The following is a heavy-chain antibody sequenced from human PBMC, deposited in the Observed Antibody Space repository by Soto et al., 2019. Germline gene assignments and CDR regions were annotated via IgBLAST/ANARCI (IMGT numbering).Heavy chain of an antibody. CDR1: GFTFSSYS. CDR3: ARLGQWLDGEWYYYYYYMDV. Sequence: EVQLVESGGGLVQPGGSLRLSCAASGFTFSSYSMNWVRQAPGKGLEWVSYISSSSSTIYYADSVKGRFTISRDNAKNSLYMQMNSLRAEDTAVYYWARLGQWLDGEWYYYYYYMDVWGKGTTVTVSS. V-gene: IGHV3-48*01. D-gene: IGHD6-19*01. J-gene: IGHJ6*03. CDR2: ISSSSSTI.